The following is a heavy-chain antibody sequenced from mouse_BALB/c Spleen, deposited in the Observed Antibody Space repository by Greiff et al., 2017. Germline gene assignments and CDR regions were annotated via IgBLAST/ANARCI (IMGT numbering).Heavy chain of an antibody. J-gene: IGHJ3*01. D-gene: IGHD1-2*01. V-gene: IGHV1-4*01. CDR3: ASVYYGYWFAY. CDR1: GYTFTSYT. Sequence: VQLQESGAELARPGASVKMSCKASGYTFTSYTMHWVKQRPGQGLEWIGYINPSSGYTNYNQKFKDKATLTADKSSSTAYMQLSSLTSEDSAVYYCASVYYGYWFAYWGQGTLVTVSA. CDR2: INPSSGYT.